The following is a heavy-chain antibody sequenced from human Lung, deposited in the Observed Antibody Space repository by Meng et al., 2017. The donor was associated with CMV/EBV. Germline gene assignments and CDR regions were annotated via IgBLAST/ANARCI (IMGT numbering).Heavy chain of an antibody. V-gene: IGHV1-2*02. J-gene: IGHJ4*02. D-gene: IGHD2-2*01. CDR3: ARDFVVLPAATYFDY. CDR1: GYSFTAYY. CDR2: ISPNSGGT. Sequence: SVKVSXKASGYSFTAYYIHWVRQAPGQGLEWMGWISPNSGGTNYAQRFQGRVTLTRDTSISTVYMELRRLTSDDTAVYFCARDFVVLPAATYFDYWGQGTLVTVSS.